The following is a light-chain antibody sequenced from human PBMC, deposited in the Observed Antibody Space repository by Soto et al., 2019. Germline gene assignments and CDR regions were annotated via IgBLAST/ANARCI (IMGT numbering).Light chain of an antibody. CDR1: QSVSSTY. J-gene: IGKJ1*01. CDR2: GTS. CDR3: QQYGYPPWT. Sequence: EVVLTQSPGTLSLSPGERATLSCRASQSVSSTYLAWYRQKPGQAPRLLIYGTSSRATGIPDRFSGSGSGTDFTLTINRLEPEDFAVYYCQQYGYPPWTFAQGTKGKIK. V-gene: IGKV3-20*01.